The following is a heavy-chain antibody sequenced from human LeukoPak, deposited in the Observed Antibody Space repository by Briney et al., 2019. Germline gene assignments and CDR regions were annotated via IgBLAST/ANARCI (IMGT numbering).Heavy chain of an antibody. J-gene: IGHJ5*02. CDR1: GGTFSSYA. Sequence: GASVKVSCKASGGTFSSYAISWVRQAPGQGLEWMGRIIPILGIANYAQKFQGRVTITADKSTSTAYMELSSLRSEDTAVYYCARWLQDEGFDPWGQGTLVTVSS. CDR3: ARWLQDEGFDP. CDR2: IIPILGIA. V-gene: IGHV1-69*04. D-gene: IGHD5-24*01.